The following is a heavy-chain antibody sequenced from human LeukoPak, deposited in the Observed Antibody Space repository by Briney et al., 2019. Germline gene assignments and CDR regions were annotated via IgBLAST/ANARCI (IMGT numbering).Heavy chain of an antibody. D-gene: IGHD5-24*01. J-gene: IGHJ4*02. CDR1: GGTINNGGYY. V-gene: IGHV4-31*03. CDR2: IYYSGSS. Sequence: SPETLSLTCTVSGGTINNGGYYWSWIRQHPGKGLEWIGYIYYSGSSYYNPSLRSRVTISVDTSKNHFSLKLSSVTAADTAVYYCARNRDGYNSFDYWGQGTLVTVSS. CDR3: ARNRDGYNSFDY.